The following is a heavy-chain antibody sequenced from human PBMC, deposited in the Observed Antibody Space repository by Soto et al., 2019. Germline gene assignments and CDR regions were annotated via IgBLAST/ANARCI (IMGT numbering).Heavy chain of an antibody. Sequence: SETLSLTCAVYGGSFSGYYGSWIRQPPGKGLEWIGEINHSGSTNYNPSLKSRVTISVDTSKNQFSLKLSSVTAADTAVYYCATGFGELPQVYYFDYWGQGTLVTVSS. J-gene: IGHJ4*02. D-gene: IGHD3-10*01. CDR3: ATGFGELPQVYYFDY. V-gene: IGHV4-34*01. CDR2: INHSGST. CDR1: GGSFSGYY.